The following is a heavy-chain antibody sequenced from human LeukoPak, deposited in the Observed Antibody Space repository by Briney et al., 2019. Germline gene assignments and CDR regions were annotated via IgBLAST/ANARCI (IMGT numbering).Heavy chain of an antibody. CDR3: ARDHEVAGYYYYYYMDV. J-gene: IGHJ6*03. D-gene: IGHD6-19*01. Sequence: GASVKVSCKASGYSFTAYYTHWVRQAPGQGLEWMGWINPDSGGRNNAQKFQGRVTMTRDTSISTAYMELSRLRSDDTAVYYCARDHEVAGYYYYYYMDVWGKGTTVTVSS. CDR2: INPDSGGR. V-gene: IGHV1-2*02. CDR1: GYSFTAYY.